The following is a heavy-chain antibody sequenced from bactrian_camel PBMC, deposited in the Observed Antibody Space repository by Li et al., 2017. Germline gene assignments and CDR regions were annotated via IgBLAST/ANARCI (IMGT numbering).Heavy chain of an antibody. D-gene: IGHD1*01. V-gene: IGHV3S53*01. Sequence: HVQLVESGGGSVQAGGSLRLSCAASQNTYSRKCMGWFRQATGKEREAVAAIVRGSHTDYHAAVKGRFTISQDNAKNTVYLQMNNLKPEDTGLYYCAADSSFVSRDQIPPGSCPRYAYNYWGQGTQVTVS. J-gene: IGHJ4*01. CDR3: AADSSFVSRDQIPPGSCPRYAYNY. CDR2: IVRGSHT. CDR1: QNTYSRKC.